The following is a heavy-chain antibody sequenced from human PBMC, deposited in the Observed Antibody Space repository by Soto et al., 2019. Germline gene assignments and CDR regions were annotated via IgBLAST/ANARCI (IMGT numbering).Heavy chain of an antibody. V-gene: IGHV4-34*01. CDR3: ARGLVVAAAYYGMDV. CDR1: GGSFSGYY. J-gene: IGHJ6*02. CDR2: INHSGST. Sequence: SETLSLTCAVYGGSFSGYYWSWIRQPPGKGLEWIGEINHSGSTNYNPSLKSRVTISVDTSKNQFSLKLSSVTAADTAVYYCARGLVVAAAYYGMDVWGQGTTVTVS. D-gene: IGHD6-13*01.